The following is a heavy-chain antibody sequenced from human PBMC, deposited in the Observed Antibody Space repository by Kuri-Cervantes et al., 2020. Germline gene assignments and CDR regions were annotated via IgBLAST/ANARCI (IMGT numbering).Heavy chain of an antibody. J-gene: IGHJ4*02. CDR3: AKGAVDSSGDYPQD. V-gene: IGHV3-30*18. D-gene: IGHD3-22*01. CDR1: GFTFSSYS. Sequence: GGSLRLSCAASGFTFSSYSMNWVRQAPGKGLEWVAVISYDGSNKYYADSVKGRFTISRDNSKNTLYLQMNSLRAEDTAVYYCAKGAVDSSGDYPQDWGQGTLVTVSS. CDR2: ISYDGSNK.